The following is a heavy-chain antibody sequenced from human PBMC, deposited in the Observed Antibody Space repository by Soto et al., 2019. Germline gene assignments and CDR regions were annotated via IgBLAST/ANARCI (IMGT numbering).Heavy chain of an antibody. V-gene: IGHV4-34*01. CDR3: ACVSYGGYDRPGDY. Sequence: QVQLQQWGAGLLKPSETLSLTCAVYGGSFSGYYWSWIRQPPGKGLEWIGEINHSGSTNYNPSLKSRVTISVDTSKNQFSLKLSSVTAADTAVYYCACVSYGGYDRPGDYWGQGTLVTVSS. CDR2: INHSGST. CDR1: GGSFSGYY. J-gene: IGHJ4*02. D-gene: IGHD5-12*01.